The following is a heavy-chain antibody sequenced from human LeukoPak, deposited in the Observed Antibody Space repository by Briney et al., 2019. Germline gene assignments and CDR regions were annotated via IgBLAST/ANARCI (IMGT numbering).Heavy chain of an antibody. CDR2: IYYSGST. V-gene: IGHV4-39*01. Sequence: KASETLSLTCTVSGGSISSSSYYWGWIRQPPGKGLEWIGSIYYSGSTYYNPSLKSRGTISVETSKNQFSLKLSSVTAADTALYYCARLHYSSWSFDYWGQGTLVTVSS. J-gene: IGHJ4*02. CDR1: GGSISSSSYY. D-gene: IGHD6-6*01. CDR3: ARLHYSSWSFDY.